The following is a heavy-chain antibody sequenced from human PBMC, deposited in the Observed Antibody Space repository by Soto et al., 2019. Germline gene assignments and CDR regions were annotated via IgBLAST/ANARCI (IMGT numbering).Heavy chain of an antibody. CDR1: GGSIRDYF. V-gene: IGHV4-59*01. J-gene: IGHJ4*02. CDR3: ARVGGDDFGDSGGFDY. D-gene: IGHD4-17*01. Sequence: QVQLQESGPGLVKPSETLSLTCTVSGGSIRDYFWTWIRQPPGKGLEWIGYIYYSGRTNYNPSLKRRVSISVDTSKNNFSLQLRSVTAADPAVYYCARVGGDDFGDSGGFDYWGQGTLVTVSS. CDR2: IYYSGRT.